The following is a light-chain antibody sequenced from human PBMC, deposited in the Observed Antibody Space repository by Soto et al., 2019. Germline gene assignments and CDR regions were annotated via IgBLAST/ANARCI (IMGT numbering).Light chain of an antibody. CDR2: DAS. CDR3: QQRNDWPPYT. V-gene: IGKV3-11*01. Sequence: EIVLTQSPATRSLSPGERATRSCRASQSVSNYLAWYQHKPGQAPRLLIYDASNRSTGIPARFSGSGSGTDFTLTISSLEPEDFAVYYCQQRNDWPPYTFGQGTKLEIK. CDR1: QSVSNY. J-gene: IGKJ2*01.